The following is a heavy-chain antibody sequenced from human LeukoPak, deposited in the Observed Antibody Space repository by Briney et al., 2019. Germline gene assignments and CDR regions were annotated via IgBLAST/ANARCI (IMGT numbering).Heavy chain of an antibody. CDR2: ISGSGGST. CDR3: AKDRSSYAPYYFDY. D-gene: IGHD2-2*01. V-gene: IGHV3-23*01. J-gene: IGHJ4*02. Sequence: PGGSLRLSCAASGFTFNSYAMNWVRQAPGKGLEWVSTISGSGGSTYYADSVKGRFTISRDNSKNTLYLQMNSLRAEDTAVYYCAKDRSSYAPYYFDYWGQGTLVTVSS. CDR1: GFTFNSYA.